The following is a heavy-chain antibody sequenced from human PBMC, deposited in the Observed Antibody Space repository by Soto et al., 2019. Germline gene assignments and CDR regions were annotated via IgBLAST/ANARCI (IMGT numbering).Heavy chain of an antibody. CDR2: ISAYNGNT. CDR3: ARDVVSIVVVDEAFDI. D-gene: IGHD2-2*01. CDR1: GYTFTSYG. Sequence: ASVKVSCKASGYTFTSYGISWVRQAPGQGLEWMGWISAYNGNTNYAQKLQGRVTMTTDTSTSTAYMELRSLRSDDTAVYYCARDVVSIVVVDEAFDIWGQGTMVTVSS. V-gene: IGHV1-18*01. J-gene: IGHJ3*02.